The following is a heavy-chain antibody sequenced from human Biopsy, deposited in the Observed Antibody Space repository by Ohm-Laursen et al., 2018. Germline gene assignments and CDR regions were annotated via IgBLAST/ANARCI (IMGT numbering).Heavy chain of an antibody. J-gene: IGHJ4*02. CDR2: IYYSGST. D-gene: IGHD3-16*01. Sequence: SGTLSLICSVSGGSISSDYWSWIRQTPGKGLVWIGYIYYSGSTKYSPSLKNRVTVSFDTSRNQFSLKLSSMTPADTAVYYCVRGRSPATYWGQGALVIVSS. V-gene: IGHV4-59*01. CDR1: GGSISSDY. CDR3: VRGRSPATY.